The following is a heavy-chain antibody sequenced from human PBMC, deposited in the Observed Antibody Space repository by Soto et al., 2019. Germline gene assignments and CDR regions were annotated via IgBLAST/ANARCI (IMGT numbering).Heavy chain of an antibody. D-gene: IGHD6-13*01. CDR1: GGSFSGYY. CDR2: INHSGST. Sequence: PSETLSLTCAVYGGSFSGYYWSWIRQPPGKGLEWIGEINHSGSTNYNPSLKSRVTISVDTSKNQFSLKLSSVTAADTAVYYCARKPYSRLFDHWGQGTLVTVSS. V-gene: IGHV4-34*01. J-gene: IGHJ5*02. CDR3: ARKPYSRLFDH.